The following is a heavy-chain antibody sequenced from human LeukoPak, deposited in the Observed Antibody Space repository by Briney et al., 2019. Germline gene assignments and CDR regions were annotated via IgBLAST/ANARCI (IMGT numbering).Heavy chain of an antibody. Sequence: KPGESLKISCKGSGYSFTSYWIGWLRQMPGKGLEWMGIIYPGDSDTRYSPSFQGQVTISADKSISTAYLQWSSLKASDTAMYYCARSASSDGYNYISGMDVWGKGTTVTVSS. CDR1: GYSFTSYW. CDR2: IYPGDSDT. J-gene: IGHJ6*04. V-gene: IGHV5-51*03. CDR3: ARSASSDGYNYISGMDV. D-gene: IGHD5-24*01.